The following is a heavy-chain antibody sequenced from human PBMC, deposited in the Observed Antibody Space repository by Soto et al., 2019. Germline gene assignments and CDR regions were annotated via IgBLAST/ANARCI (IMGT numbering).Heavy chain of an antibody. CDR1: GGSISSGGYY. Sequence: QVQLQESGPGLVKPSQTLSLTCTVSGGSISSGGYYWSWIRQHPGKGLEWIGYIYYSGSTYYNPSLKSRVTISVDTSKSQCSLKLRSVTAADTAVYYCARWVGATSFDYWGQGTLVTVSS. CDR3: ARWVGATSFDY. D-gene: IGHD1-26*01. V-gene: IGHV4-31*03. J-gene: IGHJ4*02. CDR2: IYYSGST.